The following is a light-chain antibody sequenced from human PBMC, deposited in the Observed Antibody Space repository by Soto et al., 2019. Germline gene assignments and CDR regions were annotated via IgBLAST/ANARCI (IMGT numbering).Light chain of an antibody. CDR2: GVS. CDR1: KNDIGSSDY. J-gene: IGLJ3*02. CDR3: SLSTSTTTLV. Sequence: QSALAQPASVSASPGQSITISCTGGKNDIGSSDYVSWYQQHPGKAPKLIIYGVSNRPSGTSDRFSGSKSGNTASLTISGLQADDEADYYCSLSTSTTTLVFAGGTKVTVL. V-gene: IGLV2-14*01.